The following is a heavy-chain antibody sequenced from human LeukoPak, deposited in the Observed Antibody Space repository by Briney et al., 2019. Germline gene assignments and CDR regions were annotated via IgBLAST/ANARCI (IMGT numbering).Heavy chain of an antibody. D-gene: IGHD3-22*01. CDR3: ARGEYYYDGGY. V-gene: IGHV3-7*04. J-gene: IGHJ4*02. CDR1: GLTFSSYW. Sequence: GGSLRLSCAASGLTFSSYWMSWVRQAPGKGLEWVANIKQDGSEKYYVDSVKGRFTISRDNAKNSLFLQMNSLRAEDTAVYHCARGEYYYDGGYWGQGTLVTVSS. CDR2: IKQDGSEK.